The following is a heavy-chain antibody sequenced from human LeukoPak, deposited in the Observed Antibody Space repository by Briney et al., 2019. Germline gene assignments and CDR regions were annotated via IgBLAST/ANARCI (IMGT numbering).Heavy chain of an antibody. CDR3: ARVSHILTGYGDY. CDR2: ISPNGAST. D-gene: IGHD3-9*01. J-gene: IGHJ4*02. Sequence: ASVKVSCKASGYTFTSYHMHWVRQAPGQGLEWMGIISPNGASTDYAQKFQGRVTMTRDTSTSTVYMDLSSLRSEDTAVYYCARVSHILTGYGDYWGQGTLVTVSS. CDR1: GYTFTSYH. V-gene: IGHV1-46*01.